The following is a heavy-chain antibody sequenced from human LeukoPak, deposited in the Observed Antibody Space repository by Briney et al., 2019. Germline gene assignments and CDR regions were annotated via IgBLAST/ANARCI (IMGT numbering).Heavy chain of an antibody. D-gene: IGHD5-24*01. Sequence: GGSLRLSCADSGFTVSSNYMSWVRQAPGKGLEWVSVIYSGGSTYYADSVKGRFTISRDNSKNTLYLQMNSLRAEDTAPYYCAKGRRDGHNFDFDYWGQGTRVTVSS. CDR2: IYSGGST. J-gene: IGHJ4*02. CDR1: GFTVSSNY. V-gene: IGHV3-66*01. CDR3: AKGRRDGHNFDFDY.